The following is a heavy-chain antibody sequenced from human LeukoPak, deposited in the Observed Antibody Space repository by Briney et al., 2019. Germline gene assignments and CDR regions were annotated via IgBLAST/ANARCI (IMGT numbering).Heavy chain of an antibody. V-gene: IGHV3-53*01. CDR2: IYSDNT. CDR3: ARDTPSIDY. D-gene: IGHD2-2*01. CDR1: GFTVSSNS. J-gene: IGHJ4*02. Sequence: GGSLTLSCTVSGFTVSSNSMSWVRQAPGKGLEWVSFIYSDNTHYSDSVKGRFTISRDNAKNSLYLQMNSLRAEDTAVYYCARDTPSIDYWGQGTLVTVSS.